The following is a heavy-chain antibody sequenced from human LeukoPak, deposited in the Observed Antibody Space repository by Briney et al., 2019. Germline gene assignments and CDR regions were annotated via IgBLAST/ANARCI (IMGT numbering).Heavy chain of an antibody. Sequence: PSETLSLTCTVSGGSISSYYWSWIRQPPGKGLEWIGYIYYSGSTNYNPSLKSRVTISVDTSKNQFSLKLSSVTAADTAVYYCARPYYYGSGSYSHAFDIWGQGTMVTVSS. D-gene: IGHD3-10*01. CDR2: IYYSGST. J-gene: IGHJ3*02. CDR1: GGSISSYY. V-gene: IGHV4-59*01. CDR3: ARPYYYGSGSYSHAFDI.